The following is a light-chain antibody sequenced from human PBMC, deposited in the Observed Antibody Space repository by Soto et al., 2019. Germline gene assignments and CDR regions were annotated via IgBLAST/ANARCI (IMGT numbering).Light chain of an antibody. Sequence: EIVLTQSPATLSLSPGERATLSCRASQSVSSYLAWYQQKPGQAPRLLIYDASNRATGIPARFSGSGSGTDCTLTISSLEPEDVAVDYCQQRSNWPPITFGQGTRLEIK. CDR1: QSVSSY. CDR2: DAS. J-gene: IGKJ5*01. CDR3: QQRSNWPPIT. V-gene: IGKV3-11*01.